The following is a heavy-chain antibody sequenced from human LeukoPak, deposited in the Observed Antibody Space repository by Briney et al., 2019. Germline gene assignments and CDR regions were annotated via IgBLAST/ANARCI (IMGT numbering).Heavy chain of an antibody. CDR1: GGTFSSYA. D-gene: IGHD3-10*01. V-gene: IGHV1-69*04. Sequence: GASVSVSCKAFGGTFSSYAISWVRQAPGQGLEWMGRIIPIFGIANYAQKFQGRVTITADKSTSTAYMELSSLRSEDTAVYYCARDGGSGSYRFDYWGQGTLVTVSS. CDR2: IIPIFGIA. CDR3: ARDGGSGSYRFDY. J-gene: IGHJ4*02.